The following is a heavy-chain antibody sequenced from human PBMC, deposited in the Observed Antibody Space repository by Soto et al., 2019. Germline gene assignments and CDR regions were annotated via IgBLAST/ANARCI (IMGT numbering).Heavy chain of an antibody. CDR3: ARVDQLLQTFDP. Sequence: SETLSLTCTVSGGSISSYYWSWIRQPPGKGLEWIGYIYYSGSTNYNPSLKSRVTISVDTSKNQFSLKLSSVTAADTAVYHCARVDQLLQTFDPWGQGTLVTVSS. CDR2: IYYSGST. V-gene: IGHV4-59*01. CDR1: GGSISSYY. D-gene: IGHD2-2*01. J-gene: IGHJ5*02.